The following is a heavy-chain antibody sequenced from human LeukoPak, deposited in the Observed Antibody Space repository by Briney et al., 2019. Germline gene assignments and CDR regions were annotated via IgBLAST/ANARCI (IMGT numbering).Heavy chain of an antibody. V-gene: IGHV3-23*01. CDR1: GFTFSSYA. Sequence: GGSLRLSCAASGFTFSSYAMSWVRQAPGKGREWVSAISGSGGSTYYADSVKGRFTISRDNSKNTLYLQMNSLRAEDTAVYYCARLIYGGNSVPYFDYWGQGTLVTVSS. D-gene: IGHD4-23*01. CDR3: ARLIYGGNSVPYFDY. J-gene: IGHJ4*02. CDR2: ISGSGGST.